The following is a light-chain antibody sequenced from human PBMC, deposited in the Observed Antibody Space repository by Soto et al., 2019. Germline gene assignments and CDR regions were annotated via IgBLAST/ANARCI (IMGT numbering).Light chain of an antibody. Sequence: IQMTQSPSSLSVSVTDRVTITCRASQDIGNDLGWYQQRPGEAPELLLYGASTLRSGVPSRFSGSGSGTHFALTINNLQPEDSATYFCLQDHTYPWTFGHGTKVDIK. CDR2: GAS. CDR1: QDIGND. V-gene: IGKV1-6*02. J-gene: IGKJ1*01. CDR3: LQDHTYPWT.